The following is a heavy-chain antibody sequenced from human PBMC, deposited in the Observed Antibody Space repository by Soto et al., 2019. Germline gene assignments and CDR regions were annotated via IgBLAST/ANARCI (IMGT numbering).Heavy chain of an antibody. CDR2: IIPILGIA. CDR3: AIHDSGDPGGFGY. Sequence: QVQLVQSGAEVKKPGSSVKVSCKASGGTFSSYTISWVRQAPGQGLEWMGRIIPILGIANYAQKFQGRVTMPAEKSTTTADVEQSSLRSEDTAVYYCAIHDSGDPGGFGYWGQGTLVTVSS. D-gene: IGHD4-17*01. J-gene: IGHJ4*02. V-gene: IGHV1-69*02. CDR1: GGTFSSYT.